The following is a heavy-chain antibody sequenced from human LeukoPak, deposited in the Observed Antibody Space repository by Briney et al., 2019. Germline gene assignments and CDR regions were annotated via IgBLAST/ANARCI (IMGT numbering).Heavy chain of an antibody. CDR3: ARDPRWLTPDCTSTSCYENYFDP. D-gene: IGHD2-2*01. CDR2: IYHSGSA. CDR1: GYSISSGYQ. J-gene: IGHJ5*02. V-gene: IGHV4-38-2*02. Sequence: SETLSLTCGVSGYSISSGYQWAWIRQSPGKGLEWIGSIYHSGSAHYNPSLKSRVTISVETSENQFSLNMYSVTAADTAVYYCARDPRWLTPDCTSTSCYENYFDPWGQGTLVTVSS.